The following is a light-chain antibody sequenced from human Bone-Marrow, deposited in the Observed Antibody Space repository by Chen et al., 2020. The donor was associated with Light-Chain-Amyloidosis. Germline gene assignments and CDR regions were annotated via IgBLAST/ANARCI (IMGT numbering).Light chain of an antibody. CDR1: SSNIGSNN. CDR2: RNN. J-gene: IGLJ1*01. Sequence: QSVLTQPPSASGTPGQRVTISCSGASSNIGSNNVYWYHHFPGAAPNLLIPRNNQRPSGVPDQFSATKSGTSAFLAISGLRSEDEADYYWAAWDGSLSGYDFRAGTKVIVL. CDR3: AAWDGSLSGYD. V-gene: IGLV1-47*01.